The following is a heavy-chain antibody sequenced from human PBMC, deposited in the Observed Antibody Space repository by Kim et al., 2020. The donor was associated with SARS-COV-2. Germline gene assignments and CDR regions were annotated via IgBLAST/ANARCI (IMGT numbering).Heavy chain of an antibody. V-gene: IGHV1-69*13. J-gene: IGHJ4*02. Sequence: SVKVSCKASGGTFSSYAISWVRQAPGQGLEWMGGIIPIFGTANYAQKFQGRVTITADESTSTAYMELSSLRSEDTAVYYCARTEGIVVVTAIRNFDYWGQGTLVTVSS. CDR1: GGTFSSYA. CDR2: IIPIFGTA. D-gene: IGHD2-21*02. CDR3: ARTEGIVVVTAIRNFDY.